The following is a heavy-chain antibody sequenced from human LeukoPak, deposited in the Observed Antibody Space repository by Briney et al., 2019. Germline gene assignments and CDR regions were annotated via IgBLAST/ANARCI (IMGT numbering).Heavy chain of an antibody. Sequence: KPSETLSLTCTVSGGSISSYYWSWIRQPPGKGLEWIGYIYYSGSTNYNPSLKSRVTISVDTSKNQFSLKLSSVTAADTAVYCCASHYYDSSGDFDYWGQGTLVTVSS. D-gene: IGHD3-22*01. J-gene: IGHJ4*02. CDR2: IYYSGST. V-gene: IGHV4-59*01. CDR1: GGSISSYY. CDR3: ASHYYDSSGDFDY.